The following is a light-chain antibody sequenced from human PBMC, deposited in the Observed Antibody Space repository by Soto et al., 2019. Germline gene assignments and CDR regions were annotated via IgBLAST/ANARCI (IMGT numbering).Light chain of an antibody. CDR3: AAWDDSLNARYV. CDR1: SSNIATKS. CDR2: SNS. V-gene: IGLV1-44*01. J-gene: IGLJ1*01. Sequence: QSVLTQPPSASGTPGQRVTISCSGSSSNIATKSVNWYQQLPGTAHKLRIYSNSQRSSGVPDRCSGSKSGTSASLAIRGLQSEDEADYYCAAWDDSLNARYVFGTGTKVTVL.